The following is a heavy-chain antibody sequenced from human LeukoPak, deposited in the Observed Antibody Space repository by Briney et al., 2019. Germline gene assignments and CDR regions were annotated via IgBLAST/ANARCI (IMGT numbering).Heavy chain of an antibody. J-gene: IGHJ4*02. D-gene: IGHD4-23*01. Sequence: ASVKVSCKASGYTFTSYGISWVRQAPGQGLEWMGIINPSGGSTSYAQKFQGRVTMTRDTSTSTVYMELSSLRSEDTAVYYCARVYGGVDYWGQGTLVTVSS. CDR3: ARVYGGVDY. CDR2: INPSGGST. CDR1: GYTFTSYG. V-gene: IGHV1-46*01.